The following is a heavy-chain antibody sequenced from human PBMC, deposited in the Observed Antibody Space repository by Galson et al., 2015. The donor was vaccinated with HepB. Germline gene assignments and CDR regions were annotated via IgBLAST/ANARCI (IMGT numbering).Heavy chain of an antibody. V-gene: IGHV3-53*04. CDR3: ARDVVEGYYYGMDV. CDR1: GFTVSSNY. Sequence: SLRLSCAASGFTVSSNYMSWVRQAPGKGLEWVSVIYSGGSTYYADSVKGRFTISRHNSKNTLYLQMNSLRAEDTAVYYCARDVVEGYYYGMDVWGQGTTVTVSS. CDR2: IYSGGST. D-gene: IGHD1-1*01. J-gene: IGHJ6*02.